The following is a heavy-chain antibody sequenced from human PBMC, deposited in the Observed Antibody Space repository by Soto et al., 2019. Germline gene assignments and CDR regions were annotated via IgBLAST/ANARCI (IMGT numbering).Heavy chain of an antibody. V-gene: IGHV4-59*08. CDR2: IYYSGST. CDR3: ARRNIRGPNCSSTSCYRDYYYYYYMDV. J-gene: IGHJ6*03. Sequence: SETLSLTCTVSGGSISSYYWSWIRQPPGKGLEWIGYIYYSGSTNYNPSLKSRVTISVDTSKNQFSLKLSSVTAADTAVYYCARRNIRGPNCSSTSCYRDYYYYYYMDVWGKGTTVTVSS. CDR1: GGSISSYY. D-gene: IGHD2-2*01.